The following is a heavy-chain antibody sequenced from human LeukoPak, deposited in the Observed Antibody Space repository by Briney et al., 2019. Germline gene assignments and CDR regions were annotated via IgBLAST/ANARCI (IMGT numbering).Heavy chain of an antibody. D-gene: IGHD6-13*01. CDR2: IYPGDADT. J-gene: IGHJ6*03. CDR1: GDIFTSYW. Sequence: GESLQSSCWGSGDIFTSYWIGWVLHMAGEGLEGMVIIYPGDADTRYRPSFQGQVTISADKSISTAYLQWSSLKASDTAMYYCARHVSRYSSSWYHDYYYYYMDVWGKGTTVTVSS. CDR3: ARHVSRYSSSWYHDYYYYYMDV. V-gene: IGHV5-51*01.